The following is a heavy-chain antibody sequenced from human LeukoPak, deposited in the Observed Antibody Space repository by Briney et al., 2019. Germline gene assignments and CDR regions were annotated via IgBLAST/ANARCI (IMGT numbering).Heavy chain of an antibody. CDR3: ARDLKYYDSSGFDY. D-gene: IGHD3-22*01. Sequence: PGGSLRLSCEASGFTFTTYTMNWVRQAPGKGLEWVSCISSSSSYIYYTDSVKGRFTISRDNAKNSLTLQMNSLRAEDTAVYYCARDLKYYDSSGFDYWGQGTLVTVSS. CDR1: GFTFTTYT. V-gene: IGHV3-21*01. CDR2: ISSSSSYI. J-gene: IGHJ4*02.